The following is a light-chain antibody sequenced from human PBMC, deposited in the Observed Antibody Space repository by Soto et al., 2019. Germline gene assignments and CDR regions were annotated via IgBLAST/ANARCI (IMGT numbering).Light chain of an antibody. CDR3: SSYTSSSTLVV. Sequence: QSALTQPASVSGAPGQSITISCTGTSSDVGGYNYVSWYQQHPGKAPKLMIYDVSNRPSGVSNRFSGSKSGNTASLTISGLQAYYEADYDCSSYTSSSTLVVFGGGTTLTVL. CDR1: SSDVGGYNY. CDR2: DVS. V-gene: IGLV2-14*01. J-gene: IGLJ2*01.